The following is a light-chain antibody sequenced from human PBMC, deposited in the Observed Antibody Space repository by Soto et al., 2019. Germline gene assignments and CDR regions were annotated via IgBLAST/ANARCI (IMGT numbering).Light chain of an antibody. J-gene: IGKJ2*01. V-gene: IGKV4-1*01. Sequence: DIVMTQSPDSLAVSLGERATINCKSSQSVLYSSNNKNYLAWYQQKPGQPPKLLIYWASTRESGVPDRFSGSESETDFTLTISSLQAEDVALYYCQQYYSTPYTFGQGTKLEI. CDR3: QQYYSTPYT. CDR1: QSVLYSSNNKNY. CDR2: WAS.